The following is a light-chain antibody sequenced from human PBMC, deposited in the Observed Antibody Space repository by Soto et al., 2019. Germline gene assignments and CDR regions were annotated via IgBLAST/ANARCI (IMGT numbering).Light chain of an antibody. V-gene: IGLV2-23*02. CDR1: SSDVGGYNL. Sequence: QSVLTQPASVSGSPGQSITISCTGTSSDVGGYNLVSWYQQHPGKAPKLLIYEVTKRPSGVSDRFSGSKSGNTASLTISGLQAEDEADYFCCSHAGSSPYVLASIPYVFGTETKLTVL. CDR2: EVT. CDR3: CSHAGSSPYVLASIPYV. J-gene: IGLJ1*01.